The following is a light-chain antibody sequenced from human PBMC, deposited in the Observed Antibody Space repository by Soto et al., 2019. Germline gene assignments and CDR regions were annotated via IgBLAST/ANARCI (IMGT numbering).Light chain of an antibody. CDR1: QSVSNN. CDR3: QQYNNRPPWT. CDR2: DAS. J-gene: IGKJ1*01. V-gene: IGKV3-15*01. Sequence: IVMTQSPATLSVSPGERATLSCRASQSVSNNLAWYQQKPGQAPRLLIYDASTRATGIPARFSGSGSGTEFTLTISGRQSEDYSVDYCQQYNNRPPWTFGQGTKVEIK.